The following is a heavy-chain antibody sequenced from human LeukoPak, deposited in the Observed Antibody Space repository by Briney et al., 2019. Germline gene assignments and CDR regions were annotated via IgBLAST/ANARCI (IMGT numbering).Heavy chain of an antibody. V-gene: IGHV4-31*03. D-gene: IGHD2-21*02. J-gene: IGHJ3*02. CDR3: ARGLVTAIYAFDI. CDR1: GGSISSGVYY. CDR2: IYCSGST. Sequence: SQTLSLTCTVSGGSISSGVYYWSWIRQHPGKGLEWIGYIYCSGSTYYNPSLKSRVTISVDTSKNQFSLKLSSVTAAGTAVYYCARGLVTAIYAFDIWGQGTMVTVSS.